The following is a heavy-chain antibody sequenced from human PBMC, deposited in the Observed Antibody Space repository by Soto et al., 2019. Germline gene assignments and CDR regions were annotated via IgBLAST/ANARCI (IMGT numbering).Heavy chain of an antibody. D-gene: IGHD3-10*01. CDR1: DFAFSDYY. J-gene: IGHJ5*01. V-gene: IGHV3-11*01. CDR2: ISATGNTV. CDR3: ARFHVSVLRGVLSTSFFVDS. Sequence: QVHLVESGGDLVKPGGSLRLSCAASDFAFSDYYLTWIRQAPGKGLEWVSYISATGNTVYYADSVKGRFVISRDTAKNSLYLHMSDLRVDDTAIYYCARFHVSVLRGVLSTSFFVDSWGQGTQVTVSS.